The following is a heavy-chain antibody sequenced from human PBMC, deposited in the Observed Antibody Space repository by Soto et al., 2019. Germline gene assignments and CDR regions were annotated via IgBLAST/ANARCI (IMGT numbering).Heavy chain of an antibody. Sequence: PSETLSLTCTVSCDSISSGDYLWSWIRQPPGKGLEWIGHIYYSGTTYSNPSIKSRLTMSEDTSKNQFSLKLSSVTAADTAVYYCARSHYTYGLLIDYWGQGIMVTLSS. V-gene: IGHV4-30-4*01. CDR2: IYYSGTT. J-gene: IGHJ4*02. D-gene: IGHD2-8*01. CDR1: CDSISSGDYL. CDR3: ARSHYTYGLLIDY.